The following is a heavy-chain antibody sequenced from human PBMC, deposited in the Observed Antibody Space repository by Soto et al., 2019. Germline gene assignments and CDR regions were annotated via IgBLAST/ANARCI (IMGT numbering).Heavy chain of an antibody. CDR1: GYTFTGYY. V-gene: IGHV1-2*04. CDR3: AREPRGIAARPHYYGMDV. J-gene: IGHJ6*02. CDR2: INPNSGGT. Sequence: VASVKVSCKXSGYTFTGYYMHWVRQAPGQGLEWMGWINPNSGGTNYAQKFQGWVTMTRDTSISTAYMEPSRLRSDDTAVYYCAREPRGIAARPHYYGMDVWGQGTTVTVSS. D-gene: IGHD6-6*01.